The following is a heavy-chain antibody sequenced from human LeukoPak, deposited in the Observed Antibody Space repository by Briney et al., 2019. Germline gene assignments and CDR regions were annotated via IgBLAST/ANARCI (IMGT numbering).Heavy chain of an antibody. CDR2: IDYSGHRT. CDR1: RFSINNFG. J-gene: IGHJ3*02. V-gene: IGHV3-23*05. CDR3: ANDPQYDDFDI. Sequence: PGGSLRLSCAASRFSINNFGMAWVRQAPGKGLEWVSTIDYSGHRTHYADSVKGRFTISRDNSKNTVYLQMNILRAEDTAIYYCANDPQYDDFDIWSQGTMVTVSS.